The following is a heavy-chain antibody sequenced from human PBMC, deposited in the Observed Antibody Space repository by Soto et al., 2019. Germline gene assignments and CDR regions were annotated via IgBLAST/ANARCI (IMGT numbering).Heavy chain of an antibody. D-gene: IGHD2-15*01. CDR2: IDYNGVT. CDR3: VTVLVAATAHTDPDS. CDR1: GGSIYRSGYY. V-gene: IGHV4-39*01. Sequence: SETLSLTCTVSGGSIYRSGYYWGLIRQPPGRGLEWIGNIDYNGVTYSNPSLKSRVTISRDTSQNQFSLTLTSATAADTAVYYCVTVLVAATAHTDPDSWGPGXLLPVYS. J-gene: IGHJ4*02.